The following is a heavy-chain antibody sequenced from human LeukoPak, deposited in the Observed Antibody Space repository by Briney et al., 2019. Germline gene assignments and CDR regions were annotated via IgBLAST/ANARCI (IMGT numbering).Heavy chain of an antibody. V-gene: IGHV1-69*04. Sequence: SVKVSCKASGYTFTSYAISWVRQAPGQGLEWMGRIIPILGIANYAQKFQGRVTITADKSTSTAYMELSSLRSEDTAVYYCARAVTAQKCLDYWGQGTLVTVSS. J-gene: IGHJ4*02. CDR2: IIPILGIA. D-gene: IGHD2-21*02. CDR3: ARAVTAQKCLDY. CDR1: GYTFTSYA.